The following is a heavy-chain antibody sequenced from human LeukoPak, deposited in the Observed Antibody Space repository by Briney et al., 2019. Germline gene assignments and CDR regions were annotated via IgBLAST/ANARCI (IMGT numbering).Heavy chain of an antibody. V-gene: IGHV3-20*04. CDR3: ARAQTYGDSRLLLDY. CDR2: INWNGGST. J-gene: IGHJ4*02. D-gene: IGHD2-21*02. CDR1: GLTFSSYE. Sequence: GGSLRLSCTASGLTFSSYEMNWVRQAPGKGLEWVSGINWNGGSTGYADSVEGRFTISRDNAKNSQYLQMNSLRVEDTALYYCARAQTYGDSRLLLDYWGQGTLVTVSS.